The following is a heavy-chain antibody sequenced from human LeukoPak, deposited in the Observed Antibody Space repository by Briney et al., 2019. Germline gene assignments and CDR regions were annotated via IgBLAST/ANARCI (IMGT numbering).Heavy chain of an antibody. CDR2: ISAYNGNT. Sequence: GASVKVSCKASGYTFTSYGISWVRQAPGQGLEWMGWISAYNGNTNYAQKLQGRVTMTTDTSTSTAYMELRSLRSDDTAVYYCAGDPSVLRFLEWLFPLDYWGQGTLVTVSS. V-gene: IGHV1-18*01. CDR1: GYTFTSYG. CDR3: AGDPSVLRFLEWLFPLDY. J-gene: IGHJ4*02. D-gene: IGHD3-3*01.